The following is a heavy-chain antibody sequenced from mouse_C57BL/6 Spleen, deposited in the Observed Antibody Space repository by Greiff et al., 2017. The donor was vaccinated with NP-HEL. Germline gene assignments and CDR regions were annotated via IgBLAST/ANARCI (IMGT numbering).Heavy chain of an antibody. CDR2: IYPGSGST. J-gene: IGHJ4*01. Sequence: QVQLQQPGAELVKPGASVKMSCKASGYTFTSYWITWVKQRPGQGLEWIGDIYPGSGSTNYDEKFKSKATLTVDTSSSTAYMQLSSLTSEDSAVYYCARRYYYYAMDYWGQGTSVTVSS. D-gene: IGHD1-1*01. CDR1: GYTFTSYW. V-gene: IGHV1-55*01. CDR3: ARRYYYYAMDY.